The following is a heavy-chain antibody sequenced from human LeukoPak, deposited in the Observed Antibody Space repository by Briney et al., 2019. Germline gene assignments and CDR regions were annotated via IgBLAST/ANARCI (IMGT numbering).Heavy chain of an antibody. D-gene: IGHD4-23*01. Sequence: GESLKISCKGSGYSFTSYWIGWVRQMPGKGLEWMGIIYPGDSDTRYSPSFQGPVTISADKSISTPYLQWSSLKASDTAMYYCARQAMRNYGGNSGSDYWGQGTLVTVSS. J-gene: IGHJ4*02. V-gene: IGHV5-51*01. CDR1: GYSFTSYW. CDR3: ARQAMRNYGGNSGSDY. CDR2: IYPGDSDT.